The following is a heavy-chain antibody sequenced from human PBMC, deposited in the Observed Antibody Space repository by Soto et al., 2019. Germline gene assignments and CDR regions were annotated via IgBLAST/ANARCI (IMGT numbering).Heavy chain of an antibody. CDR2: ISYDATTK. CDR1: GFTFSTHA. CDR3: AKGVFGLAVAVADY. Sequence: GGSLRLSCAASGFTFSTHAMHWVRQAPGKGLEWVTIISYDATTKYYADSVKGRFTISRDNSKNTLDLQMDSLSAEDTAVYYCAKGVFGLAVAVADYWGQGTLVTVSS. V-gene: IGHV3-30*04. J-gene: IGHJ4*02. D-gene: IGHD6-19*01.